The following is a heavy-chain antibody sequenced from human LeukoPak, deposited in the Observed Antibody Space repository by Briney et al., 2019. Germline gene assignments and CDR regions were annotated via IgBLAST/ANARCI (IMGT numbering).Heavy chain of an antibody. CDR2: IIPIFGTA. CDR1: GGTFTSYA. Sequence: SVKVSCKASGGTFTSYAISWVRHAPGQGLEWMGGIIPIFGTANYAQKFQGRVTITTDESTSTAYMELSSLRSEDTAVYYCAVDYYDSSGYYRRFDYWGQGTLVTVSS. J-gene: IGHJ4*02. V-gene: IGHV1-69*05. CDR3: AVDYYDSSGYYRRFDY. D-gene: IGHD3-22*01.